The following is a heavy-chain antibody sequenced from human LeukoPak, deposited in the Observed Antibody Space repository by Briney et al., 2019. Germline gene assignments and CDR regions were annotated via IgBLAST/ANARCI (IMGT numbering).Heavy chain of an antibody. V-gene: IGHV4-34*01. CDR2: INHSGST. Sequence: PSETLSLTCAVYGGSFSGYYWSWIRQPPGKGLEWIGEINHSGSTNYNPSLKSRVTISVDTSKYQFSLKLSSVTAADTAVYYCAGSIAAAGTGWFDPWGQGTLVTVSS. CDR1: GGSFSGYY. D-gene: IGHD6-13*01. J-gene: IGHJ5*02. CDR3: AGSIAAAGTGWFDP.